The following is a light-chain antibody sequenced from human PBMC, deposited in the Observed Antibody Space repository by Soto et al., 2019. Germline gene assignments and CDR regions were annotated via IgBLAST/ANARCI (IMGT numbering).Light chain of an antibody. CDR3: QKYNHAPT. J-gene: IGKJ4*01. CDR1: QGISNY. CDR2: AAY. Sequence: DIQRTQSPSSLSASVGDRVTITCRASQGISNYVAWYQQKPGKVPELLIYAAYTLQSGVPSRFSGSRSGTDFTLTISSLQPEDVATYYCQKYNHAPTFGGGTKVEIK. V-gene: IGKV1-27*01.